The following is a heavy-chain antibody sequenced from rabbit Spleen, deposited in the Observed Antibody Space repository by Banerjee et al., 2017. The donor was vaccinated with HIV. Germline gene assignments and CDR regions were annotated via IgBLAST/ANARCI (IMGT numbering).Heavy chain of an antibody. CDR1: GFSFSSSYW. CDR2: IYAGSSGST. CDR3: ARDYSNNGGFYFNL. J-gene: IGHJ4*01. V-gene: IGHV1S40*01. Sequence: QSLEESGGDLVKPGASLTLTCTASGFSFSSSYWICWVRQAPGKGLEWIACIYAGSSGSTYYASWAKGRFTISKTSSTTVTLQMTSLTAADTATYFCARDYSNNGGFYFNLWGQGTLVTVS. D-gene: IGHD4-1*01.